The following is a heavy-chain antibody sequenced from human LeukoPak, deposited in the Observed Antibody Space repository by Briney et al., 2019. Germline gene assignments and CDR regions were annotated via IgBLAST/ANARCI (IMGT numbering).Heavy chain of an antibody. CDR2: INHSGST. Sequence: SETLSLTCAVYGGSFSGYYWSWIRQPPGKGLEWIGEINHSGSTNYNPSLKSRVTISVDTSKNQFSLKLSSVTAADTAVYYCARVWYLDYWGQGTLVTVSS. V-gene: IGHV4-34*01. J-gene: IGHJ4*02. CDR1: GGSFSGYY. D-gene: IGHD3-16*01. CDR3: ARVWYLDY.